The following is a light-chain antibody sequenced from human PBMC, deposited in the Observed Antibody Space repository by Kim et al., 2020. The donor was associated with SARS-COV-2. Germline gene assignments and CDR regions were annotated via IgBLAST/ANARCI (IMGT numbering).Light chain of an antibody. CDR3: QKYNSAPWT. J-gene: IGKJ1*01. CDR2: DAS. CDR1: QGISNS. Sequence: ASVGDRVTITCRASQGISNSLAWYQQKPGNVPKVLIYDASTLHSGVPSRFSGSGSGTDFTLTISSLQPEDVATYYCQKYNSAPWTFGQGTKVDIK. V-gene: IGKV1-27*01.